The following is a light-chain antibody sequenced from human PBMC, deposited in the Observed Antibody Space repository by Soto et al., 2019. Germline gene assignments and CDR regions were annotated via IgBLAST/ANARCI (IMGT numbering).Light chain of an antibody. CDR1: QGVTTN. Sequence: IVLTQYPVSLSLSPCEIATLSCRAGQGVTTNFAWYQQKSGQSPRLLIYDVSIRATGVPARFSGTGSETDFTLTISGLQSEDSAVYFCQQYNNWPFSFGQGTRLEIK. J-gene: IGKJ5*01. CDR2: DVS. V-gene: IGKV3-15*01. CDR3: QQYNNWPFS.